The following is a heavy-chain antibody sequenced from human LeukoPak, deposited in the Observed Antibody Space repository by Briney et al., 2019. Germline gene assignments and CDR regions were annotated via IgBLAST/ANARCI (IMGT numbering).Heavy chain of an antibody. CDR2: ISGNGGST. CDR3: ARTSRFAYSYGYSPHPYDY. J-gene: IGHJ4*02. CDR1: GFTFSSYA. Sequence: GGSLRLSCAASGFTFSSYAMHWVRQAPGKGLEYVSAISGNGGSTYYANSVKGRFTISRDNSKNTLYLQMGSLRAEDMAVYYCARTSRFAYSYGYSPHPYDYWGQGTLVTVSS. V-gene: IGHV3-64*01. D-gene: IGHD5-18*01.